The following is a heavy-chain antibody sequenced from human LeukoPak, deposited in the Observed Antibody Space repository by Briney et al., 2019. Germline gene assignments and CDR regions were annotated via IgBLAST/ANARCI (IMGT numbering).Heavy chain of an antibody. Sequence: PSETLSLTCTVSGGSISSYYWSWIRQPPGKGLEWIGYFYYSGSTNYNPSLKSRVTISVDTSKNQFSLKLSSVTAADTAVYYCATSDSSGWYDFDYWGQGTLVTVSS. J-gene: IGHJ4*02. CDR3: ATSDSSGWYDFDY. D-gene: IGHD6-19*01. CDR1: GGSISSYY. CDR2: FYYSGST. V-gene: IGHV4-59*01.